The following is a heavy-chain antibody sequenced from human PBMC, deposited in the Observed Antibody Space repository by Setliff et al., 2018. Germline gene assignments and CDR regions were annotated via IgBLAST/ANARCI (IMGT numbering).Heavy chain of an antibody. Sequence: SETLSLTCTVSGSSISSSNYYWGWVRQSPGKGLEWVGSIYYSGDTYYNPSLKSRVTISVDTSKNQFSLRLSSVTAADTAVYFCARVTGFSYMDVWGKGTTVTVSS. V-gene: IGHV4-39*01. J-gene: IGHJ6*03. D-gene: IGHD3-3*01. CDR2: IYYSGDT. CDR1: GSSISSSNYY. CDR3: ARVTGFSYMDV.